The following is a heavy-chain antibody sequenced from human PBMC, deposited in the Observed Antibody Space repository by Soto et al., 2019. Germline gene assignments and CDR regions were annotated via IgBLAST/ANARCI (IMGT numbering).Heavy chain of an antibody. CDR1: GFTFNNYD. Sequence: GGSLRLSCAASGFTFNNYDFNWVRQAPGKGLEWVSYISTTGSTVYYADSVKGRFTFSRDNAENSLYLQMDSLRDDDTAVYYCARFGGSYWKYYGVDVWGKGYTVTVYS. D-gene: IGHD1-26*01. V-gene: IGHV3-48*02. CDR2: ISTTGSTV. CDR3: ARFGGSYWKYYGVDV. J-gene: IGHJ6*04.